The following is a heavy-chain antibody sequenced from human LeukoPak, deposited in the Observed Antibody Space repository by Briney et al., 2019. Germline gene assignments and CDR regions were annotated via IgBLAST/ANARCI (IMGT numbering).Heavy chain of an antibody. V-gene: IGHV4-34*01. CDR3: ARVYPPLAAAGTGVDY. CDR2: INHSGST. D-gene: IGHD6-13*01. J-gene: IGHJ4*02. Sequence: SETLSLTCAVYGGSFSVYYWSWIRQPPGKGLEWIGEINHSGSTNYNPSLKSRVTIPVDTSKNQFSLKLSSATAADTAVYYCARVYPPLAAAGTGVDYWGQGTLVTVSS. CDR1: GGSFSVYY.